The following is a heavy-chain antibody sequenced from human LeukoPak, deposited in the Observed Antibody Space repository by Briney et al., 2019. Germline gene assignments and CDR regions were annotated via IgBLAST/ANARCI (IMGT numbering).Heavy chain of an antibody. CDR3: VKDLPVLHS. Sequence: GGSLRLSCVASGFTFSNYGMHWVRQAPGKGLEWLTFIRYHGSNKYYADSVKGRFTTARDNSKNTLYLQMNGLRGDDTAVYYCVKDLPVLHSWGQGTLVTVSS. CDR1: GFTFSNYG. CDR2: IRYHGSNK. V-gene: IGHV3-30*02. J-gene: IGHJ4*02. D-gene: IGHD2-8*01.